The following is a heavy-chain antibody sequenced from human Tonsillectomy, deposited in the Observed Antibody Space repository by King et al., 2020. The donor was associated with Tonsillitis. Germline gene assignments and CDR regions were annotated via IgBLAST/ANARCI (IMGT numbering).Heavy chain of an antibody. CDR2: ITWNSGSL. J-gene: IGHJ4*02. D-gene: IGHD3-16*01. V-gene: IGHV3-9*01. CDR1: GFTFGDYG. Sequence: VQLVESGGGLVQPGRSLRLSCAASGFTFGDYGMHWVRQAPGKGLEWVSGITWNSGSLGYADSVKGRFTISRDDAKNSLYLQMNSLRADDTALYYCARDASATRVGGLRLFDYWGQGALVTVSS. CDR3: ARDASATRVGGLRLFDY.